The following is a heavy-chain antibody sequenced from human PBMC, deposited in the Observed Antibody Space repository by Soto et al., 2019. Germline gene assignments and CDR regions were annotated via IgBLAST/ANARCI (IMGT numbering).Heavy chain of an antibody. CDR2: INAGNGNT. CDR1: GYTFTTYA. CDR3: ATRYSSSAAYYYYGMDV. D-gene: IGHD6-6*01. J-gene: IGHJ6*02. Sequence: ASVKVSCKASGYTFTTYAMHWVRQAPGQRLEWMGWINAGNGNTKYSQKFQGRVTITGDTSTSTAYMELSSLRSEDTAVYYCATRYSSSAAYYYYGMDVWGQGTTVTVSS. V-gene: IGHV1-3*01.